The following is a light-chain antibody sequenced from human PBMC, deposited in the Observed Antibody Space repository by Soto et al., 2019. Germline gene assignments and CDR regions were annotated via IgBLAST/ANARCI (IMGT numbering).Light chain of an antibody. CDR3: QQSYNPPYT. CDR2: AAS. CDR1: QTISSY. Sequence: DIQMTQSPSSLSASVGDRVTITCRASQTISSYLNWYQHKPGKAPKLLIYAASSLQSGVPSRFSGSGSGTDFTLTISSLQPEDFATYYCQQSYNPPYTFGRGTKLEIK. J-gene: IGKJ2*01. V-gene: IGKV1-39*01.